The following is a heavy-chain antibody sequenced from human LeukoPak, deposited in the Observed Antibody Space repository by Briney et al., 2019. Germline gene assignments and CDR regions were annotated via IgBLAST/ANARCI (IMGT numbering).Heavy chain of an antibody. D-gene: IGHD3-10*01. J-gene: IGHJ4*02. Sequence: SETLSLTCAVDGGSFSGYYWGWTRQPPGKGLEWLGSIYYSGSTYYNPSPKSRVTISVDTSKNQFSLKLSSVTAADTAVYYCVGTMVRGVITFDYWGQGTLVTVSS. V-gene: IGHV4-39*01. CDR3: VGTMVRGVITFDY. CDR2: IYYSGST. CDR1: GGSFSGYY.